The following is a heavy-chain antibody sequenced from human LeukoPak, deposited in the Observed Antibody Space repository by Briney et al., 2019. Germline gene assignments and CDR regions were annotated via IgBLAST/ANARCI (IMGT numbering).Heavy chain of an antibody. D-gene: IGHD7-27*01. CDR2: INYSGRT. J-gene: IGHJ4*02. Sequence: SETLSLTCIVSGGSISRSYWSWIRQPPGKGLEWIGYINYSGRTEYNPSLQSRVTMSVDTSKDQFSLKLSSVTAADTAVYYCARHGVATGDYFDYWGQGTLVTVSS. V-gene: IGHV4-59*08. CDR1: GGSISRSY. CDR3: ARHGVATGDYFDY.